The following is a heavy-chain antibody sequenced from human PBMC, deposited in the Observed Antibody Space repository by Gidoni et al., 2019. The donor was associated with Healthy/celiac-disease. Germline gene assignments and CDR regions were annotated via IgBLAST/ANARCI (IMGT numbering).Heavy chain of an antibody. CDR2: ISGSGGST. CDR1: GFTFSSYA. V-gene: IGHV3-23*01. CDR3: AKGQGDYWYFDL. Sequence: EVQLLESGGGLVQPGGSMRLSCAASGFTFSSYAMSWVRQAPGKGLEWVSAISGSGGSTYYADSVKGRFTISRDNSKNTLYLQMNSLRAEDTAVYYCAKGQGDYWYFDLWGRGTLVTVSS. J-gene: IGHJ2*01.